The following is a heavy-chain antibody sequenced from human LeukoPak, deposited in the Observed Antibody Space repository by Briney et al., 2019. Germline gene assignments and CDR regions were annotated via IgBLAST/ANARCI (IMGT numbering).Heavy chain of an antibody. J-gene: IGHJ6*02. CDR1: GYTFTSYD. CDR3: ARGVNYDFWSGYYFLGAYYYGMDV. D-gene: IGHD3-3*01. V-gene: IGHV1-8*01. Sequence: ASVNVSCKASGYTFTSYDINWVRQATGQGLEWMGWMNPNSGNTGYAQKFQGRVTMTRSTSISTAYMELSSLRSEDTAVYYCARGVNYDFWSGYYFLGAYYYGMDVWGQGTTVTVSS. CDR2: MNPNSGNT.